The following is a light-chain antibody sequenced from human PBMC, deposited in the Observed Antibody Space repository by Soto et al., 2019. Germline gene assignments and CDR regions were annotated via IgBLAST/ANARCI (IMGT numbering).Light chain of an antibody. CDR1: HSLVHSDGNTY. Sequence: DIVMTQPPLSSPVTLGQPASISCRSSHSLVHSDGNTYLGSLQQRPGQPPRLLISKSSDRFSGVPERFSGSGAGTDFTLTISRVEAEDVGVYYCLQGKHSPWTFGQGTKVEIK. V-gene: IGKV2-24*01. CDR2: KSS. CDR3: LQGKHSPWT. J-gene: IGKJ1*01.